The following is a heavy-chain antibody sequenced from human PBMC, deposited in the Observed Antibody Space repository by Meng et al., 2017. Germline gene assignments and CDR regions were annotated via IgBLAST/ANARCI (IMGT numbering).Heavy chain of an antibody. D-gene: IGHD5/OR15-5a*01. CDR2: INPILGIA. Sequence: AGVTKPWSSVKLSCTASGGTSSALTMSLVRQAPGQGVEGQTSINPILGIANYEEKFQSIVPITADKATSTAYMELSSLRSEDTAVYYCASGSNYVDYWGQGTLVTVSS. CDR1: GGTSSALT. J-gene: IGHJ4*02. V-gene: IGHV1-69*02. CDR3: ASGSNYVDY.